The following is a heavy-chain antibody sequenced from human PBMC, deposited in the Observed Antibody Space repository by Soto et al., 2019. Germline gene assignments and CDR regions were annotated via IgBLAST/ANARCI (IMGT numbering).Heavy chain of an antibody. CDR2: IYPGDSDT. D-gene: IGHD2-15*01. Sequence: GESLKISCKGSGYSFTSYWIGWVRQMPGKGLEWMGIIYPGDSDTRYSPSFQGQVTISAAKSISTAYLQWSSLKASDTAMYYCARHQGVVVAAANWFDPWGQGTLVTVSS. V-gene: IGHV5-51*01. J-gene: IGHJ5*02. CDR3: ARHQGVVVAAANWFDP. CDR1: GYSFTSYW.